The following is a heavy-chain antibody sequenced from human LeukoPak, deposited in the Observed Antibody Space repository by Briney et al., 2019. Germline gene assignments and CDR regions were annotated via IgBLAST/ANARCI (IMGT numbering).Heavy chain of an antibody. CDR3: ARIHSSGWYEYDY. V-gene: IGHV4-59*08. CDR2: IYYSGST. CDR1: GGSISSYY. D-gene: IGHD6-19*01. Sequence: SETLSLTCTVSGGSISSYYWSWIRQPPGKGLEWIGYIYYSGSTNYNPSLKSRVTISVDTSKNQFSLKLSSVTAAGTAVYYCARIHSSGWYEYDYWGQGTLVTVSS. J-gene: IGHJ4*02.